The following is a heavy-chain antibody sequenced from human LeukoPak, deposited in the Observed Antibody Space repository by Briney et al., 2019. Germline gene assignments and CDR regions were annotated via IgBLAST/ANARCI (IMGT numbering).Heavy chain of an antibody. V-gene: IGHV4-34*01. Sequence: PSETLSLTCAVYGGSFSGYYWSWIRQPPGEGLEWIGEINHSGSTNYNPSLKSRVTISVDTSKNQFSLKLSSVTAADTAVYYCAGGWLRRRGAYWGQGTLVTVSS. CDR2: INHSGST. CDR3: AGGWLRRRGAY. D-gene: IGHD5-12*01. J-gene: IGHJ4*02. CDR1: GGSFSGYY.